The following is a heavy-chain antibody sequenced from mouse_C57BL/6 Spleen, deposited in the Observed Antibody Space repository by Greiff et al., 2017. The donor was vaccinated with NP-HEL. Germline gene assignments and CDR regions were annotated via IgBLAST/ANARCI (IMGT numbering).Heavy chain of an antibody. CDR1: GFTFTDYY. CDR3: ARYKTAQATFAY. J-gene: IGHJ3*01. Sequence: DVMLVESGGGLVQPGGSLSLSCAASGFTFTDYYMSWVRQPPGKALEWLGFIRNKANGYTTEYSASVKGRFTISRDNSQSILYLQMNALRAEDSATYYCARYKTAQATFAYWGQGTLVTVSA. V-gene: IGHV7-3*01. CDR2: IRNKANGYTT. D-gene: IGHD3-2*02.